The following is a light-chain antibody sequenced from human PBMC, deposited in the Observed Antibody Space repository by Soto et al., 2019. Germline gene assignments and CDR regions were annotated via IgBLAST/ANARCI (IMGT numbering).Light chain of an antibody. CDR3: QQYYSTPLT. Sequence: EIVMTQSPATLSVSPGERATLSCRASQSVSSNLAWYQQKPGQAPRLLIYGASTRATGIPARFSGSGSGTEFTLTISSLQAEDVAVYYCQQYYSTPLTFGGGTKVDIK. V-gene: IGKV3-15*01. J-gene: IGKJ4*01. CDR2: GAS. CDR1: QSVSSN.